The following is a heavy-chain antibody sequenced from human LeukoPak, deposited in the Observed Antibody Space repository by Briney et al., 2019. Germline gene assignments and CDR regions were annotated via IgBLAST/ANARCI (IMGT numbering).Heavy chain of an antibody. J-gene: IGHJ4*02. CDR2: ITSDSTYI. Sequence: PGGSLRLSCAASGFTFSSFTMNWVRQAPGKGLEWVSSITSDSTYIYYGDSVKGRFTISRDNAKNSLYLQMNSLRAEDTAVYSCARGASGFDYWGQGTVATVSS. D-gene: IGHD1-26*01. V-gene: IGHV3-21*01. CDR1: GFTFSSFT. CDR3: ARGASGFDY.